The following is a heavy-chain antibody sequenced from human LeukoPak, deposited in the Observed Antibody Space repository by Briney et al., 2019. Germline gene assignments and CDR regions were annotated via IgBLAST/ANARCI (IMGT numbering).Heavy chain of an antibody. CDR2: ISGSGGAGT. Sequence: GGSLRLSCAGSGFTFSSYAMSWVRQAPGKGLEWVSTISGSGGAGTYYADSVKGRFTVSRDNSRSTLYLPMNSLRAEDTAVYYCVKDRGGSPFYGMDVWGQGTTVTVSS. CDR3: VKDRGGSPFYGMDV. D-gene: IGHD1-26*01. J-gene: IGHJ6*02. CDR1: GFTFSSYA. V-gene: IGHV3-23*01.